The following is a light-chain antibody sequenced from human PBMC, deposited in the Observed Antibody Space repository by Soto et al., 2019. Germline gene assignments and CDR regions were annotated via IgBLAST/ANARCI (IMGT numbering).Light chain of an antibody. Sequence: EIMMTQSPATLSVSPGERATLSCRASQTVNSSLAWYQQKPGQAPRLLIYGASTRATGIPARFSGSGSGTEFTLTISSLQSEDSAVYYCQHYNHWLCTFGQGTKVNIK. J-gene: IGKJ1*01. V-gene: IGKV3-15*01. CDR1: QTVNSS. CDR3: QHYNHWLCT. CDR2: GAS.